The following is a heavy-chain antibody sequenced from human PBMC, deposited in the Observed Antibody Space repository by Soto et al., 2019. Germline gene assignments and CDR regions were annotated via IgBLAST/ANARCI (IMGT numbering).Heavy chain of an antibody. CDR1: GFTFGNYW. V-gene: IGHV3-7*04. Sequence: EVQLVEAGGGLVQPGGSLRRSCAASGFTFGNYWMTWVRQAPGKGLEWVANIKGDGSAKSYLDSVRGRFTVSRDNAENLLFQHTNLRRAEDTALYYSARDVFPGSSGYYLDSFDSGGQGKMVKVS. D-gene: IGHD6-25*01. CDR3: ARDVFPGSSGYYLDSFDS. J-gene: IGHJ3*02. CDR2: IKGDGSAK.